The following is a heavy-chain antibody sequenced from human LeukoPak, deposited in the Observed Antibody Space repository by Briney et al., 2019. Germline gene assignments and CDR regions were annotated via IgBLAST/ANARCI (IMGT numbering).Heavy chain of an antibody. CDR1: GFTFSDYY. CDR3: ARDDGRGDVDSSSLGY. V-gene: IGHV3-11*01. J-gene: IGHJ4*02. CDR2: ISSSGSTI. Sequence: GESLRLSCAASGFTFSDYYMSWIRQAPGKGLEWVSYISSSGSTIYYADSVKGRFTISRDNAKNSLYLQMNSLRAEDTAVYYCARDDGRGDVDSSSLGYWGQGTLVTVSS. D-gene: IGHD6-13*01.